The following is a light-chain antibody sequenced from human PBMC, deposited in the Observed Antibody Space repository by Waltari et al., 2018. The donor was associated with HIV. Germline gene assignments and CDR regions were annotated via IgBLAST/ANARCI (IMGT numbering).Light chain of an antibody. CDR1: SPTPGAGSE. CDR3: QSYDSSLSGSFV. V-gene: IGLV1-40*01. J-gene: IGLJ1*01. CDR2: ADD. Sequence: QSVLTQPPSVSGAPGQMVTLSRTGSSPTPGAGSEVHAFQQLPGTAPKLLIYADDNRPSGVPDRFSGSKSGTSASLAITGLQAEDEANYYCQSYDSSLSGSFVFGTGTKVTVL.